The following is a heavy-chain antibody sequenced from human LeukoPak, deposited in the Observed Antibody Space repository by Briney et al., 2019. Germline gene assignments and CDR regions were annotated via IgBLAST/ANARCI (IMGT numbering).Heavy chain of an antibody. V-gene: IGHV5-51*01. D-gene: IGHD2/OR15-2a*01. CDR1: GDTFATSW. J-gene: IGHJ5*02. CDR3: GRRKLSSPWSDP. CDR2: IYPGDSRN. Sequence: GESLKISCKGSGDTFATSWIGWVRQLPGKGLEWMGVIYPGDSRNRYHPSFQGQVTISADRSINTAYLQWNSLKASDTAMYYCGRRKLSSPWSDPWGQGTLVTVSS.